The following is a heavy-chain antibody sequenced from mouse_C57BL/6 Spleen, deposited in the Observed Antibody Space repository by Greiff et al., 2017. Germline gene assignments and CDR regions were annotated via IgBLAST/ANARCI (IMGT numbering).Heavy chain of an antibody. CDR1: GYTFTDYN. J-gene: IGHJ2*01. CDR2: INPNNGGT. CDR3: ARGGYYGSRAFDY. D-gene: IGHD1-1*01. Sequence: DVKLQESGPELVKPGASVKIPCKASGYTFTDYNMDWVKQSHGKSLEWIGDINPNNGGTIYNQKFKGKATLTVDKSSSTAYMELRSLTSEDTAVYYCARGGYYGSRAFDYWGQGTTLTVSS. V-gene: IGHV1-18*01.